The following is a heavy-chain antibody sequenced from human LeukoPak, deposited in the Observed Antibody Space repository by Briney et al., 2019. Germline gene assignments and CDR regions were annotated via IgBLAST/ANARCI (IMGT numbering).Heavy chain of an antibody. CDR3: ARGLGITIFGVVIKGLFDY. CDR1: GFTFSSYC. J-gene: IGHJ4*02. D-gene: IGHD3-3*01. Sequence: GGSLRLSCAASGFTFSSYCMSWVRQAPGKGLEWVANIKQDGSEKYYVDSVKGRFTISRDSAKNSLYLQMNSRRAEDTAIYYCARGLGITIFGVVIKGLFDYWGQGTLVTVSS. V-gene: IGHV3-7*04. CDR2: IKQDGSEK.